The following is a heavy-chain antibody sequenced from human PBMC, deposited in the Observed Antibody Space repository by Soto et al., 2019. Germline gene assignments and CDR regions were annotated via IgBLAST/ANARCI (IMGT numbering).Heavy chain of an antibody. Sequence: GGSLRLSCAASGFTFSSSAMSWVRQAPGKGLEWVSAISFSSSSSHYADPVKGRFTISRDNSKNTLYLQMNSLRAEDTAVYYCAKEISWNYYFDYWGQGAVVTVSS. CDR3: AKEISWNYYFDY. J-gene: IGHJ4*02. CDR2: ISFSSSSS. CDR1: GFTFSSSA. V-gene: IGHV3-23*01. D-gene: IGHD1-1*01.